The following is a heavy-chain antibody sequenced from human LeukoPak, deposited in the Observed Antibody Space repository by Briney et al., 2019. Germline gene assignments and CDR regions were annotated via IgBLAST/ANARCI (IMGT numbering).Heavy chain of an antibody. V-gene: IGHV3-7*01. J-gene: IGHJ1*01. CDR3: ARSGYSYALDH. CDR1: GFSFSTFW. D-gene: IGHD5-18*01. Sequence: TGGSLRLSCAASGFSFSTFWMSWVRQAPGKGLEWVANTKGDDSEKYYVESVQGRFTISRDNAKNSLYLHMNSLRAEDTALYYCARSGYSYALDHWGQGSLVVVPS. CDR2: TKGDDSEK.